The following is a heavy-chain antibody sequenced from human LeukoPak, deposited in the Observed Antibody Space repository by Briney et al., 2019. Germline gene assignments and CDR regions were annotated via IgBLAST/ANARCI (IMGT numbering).Heavy chain of an antibody. D-gene: IGHD3-9*01. Sequence: ASVKVSCKASGYTFTSYGISWVRQAPGQGLEWMGWISAYNGNTNYAQKLQGRVTMTTGTSTSTAYMELRSLRSDDTAVYYCARDRPIRYFDWLSYYGMDVWGQGTTVTVSS. V-gene: IGHV1-18*01. CDR1: GYTFTSYG. CDR2: ISAYNGNT. J-gene: IGHJ6*02. CDR3: ARDRPIRYFDWLSYYGMDV.